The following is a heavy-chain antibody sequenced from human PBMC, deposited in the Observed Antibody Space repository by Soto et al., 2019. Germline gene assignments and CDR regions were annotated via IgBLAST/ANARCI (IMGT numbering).Heavy chain of an antibody. Sequence: GASVKVSCKASGYTFTGYYINWVRQAPGQGPEWMGWINSNSGDTNYAQKFQGWVTMTRDTPISTAYMELSRLRSDDTAVYYCARFRGGSAIHYKQHPNYYGMDVWGQGTTVTVSS. CDR3: ARFRGGSAIHYKQHPNYYGMDV. D-gene: IGHD3-10*01. CDR1: GYTFTGYY. V-gene: IGHV1-2*04. J-gene: IGHJ6*02. CDR2: INSNSGDT.